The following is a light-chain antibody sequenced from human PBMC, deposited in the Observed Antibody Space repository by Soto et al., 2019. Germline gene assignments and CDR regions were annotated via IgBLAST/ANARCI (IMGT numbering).Light chain of an antibody. CDR3: HQRSNWPLT. CDR1: QSVPNNY. Sequence: EIVLTQSPDTLSLSPGERATISCRASQSVPNNYLAWYMQKPGQAPKVLIYAAYNRAPGIPARFSGSGSETDFTLTISSLEPEDFAVYYCHQRSNWPLTFGGGTKGDNK. V-gene: IGKV3-11*01. CDR2: AAY. J-gene: IGKJ4*01.